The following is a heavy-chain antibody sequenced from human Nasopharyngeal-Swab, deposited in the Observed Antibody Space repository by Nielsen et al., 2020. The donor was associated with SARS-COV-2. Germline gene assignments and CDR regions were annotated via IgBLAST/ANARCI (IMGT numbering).Heavy chain of an antibody. J-gene: IGHJ6*02. V-gene: IGHV3-33*01. CDR2: IWYDGSNK. Sequence: GGSLRLSCATSGFTFTSYAMHWVRHAPGKGLQWVAFIWYDGSNKYYADSVRGRFTISRDNSKNTLSLQMNSLRAEDTAVYYCARDIQMGGMDVWGQGTTVTVSS. CDR1: GFTFTSYA. D-gene: IGHD5-24*01. CDR3: ARDIQMGGMDV.